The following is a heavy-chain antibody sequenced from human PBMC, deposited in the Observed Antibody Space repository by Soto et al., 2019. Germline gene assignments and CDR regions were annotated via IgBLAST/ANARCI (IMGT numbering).Heavy chain of an antibody. D-gene: IGHD2-8*02. V-gene: IGHV4-4*02. CDR3: ARAKVSGAVFDY. CDR2: VYRTGSP. J-gene: IGHJ4*02. Sequence: PSETLSLTCAVSGGSSSTSNWWSWVRQPPGKGPEWIGEVYRTGSPTYNPSLESRLTISVDKSKNQFSLKLTSVTAADTAVYYCARAKVSGAVFDYWGQGTLVTVSS. CDR1: GGSSSTSNW.